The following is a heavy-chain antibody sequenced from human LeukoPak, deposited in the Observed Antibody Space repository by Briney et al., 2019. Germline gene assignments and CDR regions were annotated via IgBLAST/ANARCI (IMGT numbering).Heavy chain of an antibody. CDR3: ARNNWGIDY. J-gene: IGHJ4*02. V-gene: IGHV3-74*01. CDR2: ISDDGTIR. D-gene: IGHD3-16*01. Sequence: GGSLRLSCAASGFTFSSHWMHWVRHGPGKGLVWVARISDDGTIRSYGDAVRGRFTIFRDNAKNTVYLEMNTLRAEDTAVYYCARNNWGIDYWGQGALVTVSS. CDR1: GFTFSSHW.